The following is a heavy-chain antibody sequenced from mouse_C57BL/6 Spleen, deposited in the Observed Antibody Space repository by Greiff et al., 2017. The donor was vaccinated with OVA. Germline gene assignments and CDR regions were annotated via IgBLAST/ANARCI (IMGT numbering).Heavy chain of an antibody. Sequence: EVQLQQSGPELVKPGASVKISCKASGYTFTDYYMNWVKQSHGKSLEWIGDINPNNGGTSYNQKFKGKATLTVDKSSSTAYMELRSLTSEDSAVYYCARLDHGYLYAMDYWGQGTSVTVSS. CDR3: ARLDHGYLYAMDY. J-gene: IGHJ4*01. CDR1: GYTFTDYY. CDR2: INPNNGGT. D-gene: IGHD2-2*01. V-gene: IGHV1-26*01.